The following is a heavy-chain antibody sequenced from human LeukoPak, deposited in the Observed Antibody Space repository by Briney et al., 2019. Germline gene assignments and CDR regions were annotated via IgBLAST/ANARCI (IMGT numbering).Heavy chain of an antibody. Sequence: ASVKVSCKASGYTFTSYGISWVRQAPGQGLEWMGWISAYNGNTNYAQKLQGRVTMATDTSTSTAYMELRSLRSDDTAVYYCARQTFGALYFDSWGQGTLVTVSS. CDR1: GYTFTSYG. CDR2: ISAYNGNT. D-gene: IGHD3-10*01. J-gene: IGHJ4*02. CDR3: ARQTFGALYFDS. V-gene: IGHV1-18*01.